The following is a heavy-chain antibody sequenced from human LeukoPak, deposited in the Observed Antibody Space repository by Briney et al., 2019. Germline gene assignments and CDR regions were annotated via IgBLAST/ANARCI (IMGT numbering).Heavy chain of an antibody. V-gene: IGHV4-34*01. CDR1: GGSFSGYY. J-gene: IGHJ6*03. CDR2: INHSGST. D-gene: IGHD2-15*01. CDR3: ARGLLAKGPRYYYYYMDV. Sequence: SETLSLTCAVYGGSFSGYYWSWIRQPPGKGLEWVREINHSGSTNYNPSLKSRVTISVDTSKNQFSLKLSSVTAADTAVYYCARGLLAKGPRYYYYYMDVWGKGTTVTVSS.